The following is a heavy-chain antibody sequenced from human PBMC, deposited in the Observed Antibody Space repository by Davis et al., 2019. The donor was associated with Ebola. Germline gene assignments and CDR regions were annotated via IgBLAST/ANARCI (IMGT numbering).Heavy chain of an antibody. Sequence: SETLSLTCTVSGGSVSSGSYYWSWIRQPPGKGLEWIGYIYYSGSTNYNPSLKSRVTISVDTSKNQFSLKLSSVTAADTAVYYCARKIAVAGTVLGWFDPWGQGTLVTVSS. CDR3: ARKIAVAGTVLGWFDP. CDR2: IYYSGST. D-gene: IGHD6-19*01. CDR1: GGSVSSGSYY. J-gene: IGHJ5*02. V-gene: IGHV4-61*01.